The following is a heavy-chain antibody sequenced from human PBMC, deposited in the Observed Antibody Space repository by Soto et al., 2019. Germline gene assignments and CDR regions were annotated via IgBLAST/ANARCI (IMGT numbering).Heavy chain of an antibody. Sequence: ASVKVSCKASGYTFTNYGFSWVRQAPGQGLEWMGIINPSGGSTSYAQKFQGRVTMTRDTSTSTVYMELSSLRSEDTALYYCAKGRSYYYYYGVDVWGQGTTVTVSS. CDR1: GYTFTNYG. J-gene: IGHJ6*02. V-gene: IGHV1-46*01. CDR2: INPSGGST. CDR3: AKGRSYYYYYGVDV.